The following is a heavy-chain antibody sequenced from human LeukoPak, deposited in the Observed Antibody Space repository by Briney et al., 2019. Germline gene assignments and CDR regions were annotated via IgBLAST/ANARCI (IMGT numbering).Heavy chain of an antibody. CDR2: IYYRGNT. Sequence: KPSETLSLTCTVSGGSISSYNYFWGWIRQPPGKGLEWVGSIYYRGNTYYNPSLKSRVTLSADTSKNQFSLKVTSVTAADTAVYYCARASSGYYWDFDYWGQGALVTVSS. D-gene: IGHD3-22*01. V-gene: IGHV4-39*01. J-gene: IGHJ4*02. CDR1: GGSISSYNYF. CDR3: ARASSGYYWDFDY.